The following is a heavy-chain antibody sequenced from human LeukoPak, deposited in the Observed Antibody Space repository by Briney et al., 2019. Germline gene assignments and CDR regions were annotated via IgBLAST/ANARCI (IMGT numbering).Heavy chain of an antibody. CDR2: ISGSGGST. Sequence: GGSLRLSCAASGFTFSSYAMSWVRQAPGKGLEWVSAISGSGGSTYYADSVKGRFTISRDNSKNTLYLQMNSLRAEDTAVYYCAKAPGSAAAELGYFDYWGQGTLVTVSS. CDR1: GFTFSSYA. CDR3: AKAPGSAAAELGYFDY. J-gene: IGHJ4*02. D-gene: IGHD6-13*01. V-gene: IGHV3-23*01.